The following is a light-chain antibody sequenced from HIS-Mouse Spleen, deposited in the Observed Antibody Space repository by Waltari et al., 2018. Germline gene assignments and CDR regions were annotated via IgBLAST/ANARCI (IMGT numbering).Light chain of an antibody. J-gene: IGLJ2*01. CDR2: EVS. Sequence: QSALTQPASVSGSPGQSLTISCTGTISDVGGYNYVSWYQQHPGKAPKLTIYEVSNRPSGVSNRFSGSKSGNTASLTISGLQAEDEADYYCSSYTSSSTLVFGGGTKLTVL. CDR3: SSYTSSSTLV. V-gene: IGLV2-14*01. CDR1: ISDVGGYNY.